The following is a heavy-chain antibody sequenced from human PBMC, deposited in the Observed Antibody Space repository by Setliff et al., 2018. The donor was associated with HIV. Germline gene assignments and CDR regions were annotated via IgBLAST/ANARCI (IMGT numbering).Heavy chain of an antibody. CDR2: IFYTGNT. Sequence: SETLSLTCSVSGGSISSSTYYWGWIRQPPGKGLEWIGDIFYTGNTYYNPSLQSRVAISVDTPENQFSLKLNSVTAADTAVYYCARRGRDGVLIVFATGFDPWGQGSLVTVSS. J-gene: IGHJ5*02. V-gene: IGHV4-39*01. CDR3: ARRGRDGVLIVFATGFDP. CDR1: GGSISSSTYY. D-gene: IGHD2-8*01.